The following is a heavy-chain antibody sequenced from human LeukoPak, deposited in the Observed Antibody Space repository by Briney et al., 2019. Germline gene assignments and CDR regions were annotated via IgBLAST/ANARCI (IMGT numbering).Heavy chain of an antibody. Sequence: PGGSLRLSCAVSGFTVKRNYMSWVRQAPGKGLEWVSVIYSGGSTYYADSVKGRFTISRDNSKNTLYLQMNSLRAEDTAVYYCARVDYGDYGFDYWGQGTLVTVSS. J-gene: IGHJ4*02. V-gene: IGHV3-66*01. CDR2: IYSGGST. CDR3: ARVDYGDYGFDY. D-gene: IGHD4-17*01. CDR1: GFTVKRNY.